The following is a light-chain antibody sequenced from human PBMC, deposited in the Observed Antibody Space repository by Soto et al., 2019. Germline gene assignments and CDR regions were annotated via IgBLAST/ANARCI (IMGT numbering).Light chain of an antibody. CDR2: EVS. CDR1: SSDVGAYKY. CDR3: SSYTSRSTLE. Sequence: QSALTQPASVSGSPGQSITISCSGTSSDVGAYKYVSWYQQHPGKAPKLMIYEVSNQPSGVSNRFSGSKSGNTPSLTISGLQSEDEADYYCSSYTSRSTLEFGGGTKLTVL. V-gene: IGLV2-14*01. J-gene: IGLJ2*01.